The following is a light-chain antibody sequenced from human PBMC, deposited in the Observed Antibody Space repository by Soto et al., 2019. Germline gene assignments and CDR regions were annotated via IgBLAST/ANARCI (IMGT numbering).Light chain of an antibody. CDR1: SGSIASNY. V-gene: IGLV6-57*03. J-gene: IGLJ2*01. CDR3: ESYDSSTVV. CDR2: EDN. Sequence: NFMLTQPHSVSESPGKTVTISGTRSSGSIASNYVQWYQQRPGSAPTTVIYEDNQRPSGVPDRFSGSIDSSSNSASLTISGLKTEDEADYSCESYDSSTVVFGGGTQLNVL.